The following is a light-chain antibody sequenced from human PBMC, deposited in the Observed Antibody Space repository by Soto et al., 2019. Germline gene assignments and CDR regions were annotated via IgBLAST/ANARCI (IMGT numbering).Light chain of an antibody. CDR1: SSDVGGYNY. V-gene: IGLV2-14*01. J-gene: IGLJ2*01. CDR3: SSYTSRSPL. Sequence: QSALTQPASVSGSPGQSITISCTGTSSDVGGYNYVSWYQQHPGKAPKLMIYDVSNRPSGVSNRFSGSKSGNTASLTISGLQAEDEADYYCSSYTSRSPLFGGGTQLTVL. CDR2: DVS.